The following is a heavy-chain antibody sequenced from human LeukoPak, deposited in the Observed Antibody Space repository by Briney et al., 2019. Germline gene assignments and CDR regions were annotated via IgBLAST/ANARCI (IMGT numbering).Heavy chain of an antibody. V-gene: IGHV1-2*02. Sequence: ASVKVSCKASGYTFTGYYMHWVRQAPGQGLEWMGWINPNSGGTNYAQKFQGRVTMTRDTSISTAYMEPSRLRSDDTAVYYCARDLLGWRGKYFDPWGQGTLVTVSS. CDR1: GYTFTGYY. D-gene: IGHD4-23*01. CDR3: ARDLLGWRGKYFDP. CDR2: INPNSGGT. J-gene: IGHJ5*02.